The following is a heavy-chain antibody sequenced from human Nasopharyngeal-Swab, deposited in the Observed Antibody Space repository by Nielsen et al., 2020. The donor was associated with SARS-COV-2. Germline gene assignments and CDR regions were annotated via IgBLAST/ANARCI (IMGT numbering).Heavy chain of an antibody. CDR2: ISDDGISK. CDR1: GFRFNYYG. V-gene: IGHV3-30*01. Sequence: GESLKISCEASGFRFNYYGLHWVRQAPGKGPEWVALISDDGISKYYADSVEGRFTISRDNFKNTFYLQMDSLRADDTAVYYCVRCKFGYLQYFDYWGQGAQVTVSS. CDR3: VRCKFGYLQYFDY. J-gene: IGHJ4*02. D-gene: IGHD6-25*01.